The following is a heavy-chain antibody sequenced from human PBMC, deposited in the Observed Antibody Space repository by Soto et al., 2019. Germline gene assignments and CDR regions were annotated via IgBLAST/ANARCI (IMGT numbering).Heavy chain of an antibody. CDR2: ISYDGSNK. V-gene: IGHV3-30*18. CDR1: GFTFSSYG. D-gene: IGHD3-3*01. J-gene: IGHJ6*03. CDR3: AKDHDTIFGVVTLGYMDV. Sequence: GGSLRLSCAASGFTFSSYGMHCVRQAPGKGLEWVAVISYDGSNKYYADSVKGRFTISRDNSKNTLYLQMNSLRAEDTAVYYCAKDHDTIFGVVTLGYMDVWGKGTTVTVSS.